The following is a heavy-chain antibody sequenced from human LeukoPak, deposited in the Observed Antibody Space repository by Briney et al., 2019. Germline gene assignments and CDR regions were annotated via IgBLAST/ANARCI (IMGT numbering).Heavy chain of an antibody. J-gene: IGHJ4*02. CDR3: AKGILGGVLND. CDR2: IRYDGNEK. D-gene: IGHD3-3*02. Sequence: PGGSLRLSCAASGFSFSSYAMHWVRQAPGKGLEWVSSIRYDGNEKYSADSVKGRFTISRDSSKNMLFLQMNSLRAEDTAIYYCAKGILGGVLNDWGQGSLVTVS. V-gene: IGHV3-30*02. CDR1: GFSFSSYA.